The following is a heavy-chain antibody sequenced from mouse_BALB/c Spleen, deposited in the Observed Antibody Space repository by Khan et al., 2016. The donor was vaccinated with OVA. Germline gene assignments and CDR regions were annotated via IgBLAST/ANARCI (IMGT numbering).Heavy chain of an antibody. D-gene: IGHD2-14*01. CDR1: GFSLTTYG. CDR2: IWSGGNT. J-gene: IGHJ3*01. CDR3: ARNAYRYDFTY. V-gene: IGHV2-4-1*01. Sequence: QVQLKQSGPGLVQPSQSLSITCTVSGFSLTTYGVHWVRQSPGKGLEWLGLIWSGGNTAYNAAFITRLSIRQHNSKSPVFFTMNILQADDTARYYCARNAYRYDFTYWGQGTLVTVSA.